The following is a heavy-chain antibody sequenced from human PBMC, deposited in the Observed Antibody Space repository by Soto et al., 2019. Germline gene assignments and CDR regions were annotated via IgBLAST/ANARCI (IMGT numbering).Heavy chain of an antibody. CDR1: GGTFSSYT. V-gene: IGHV1-69*08. CDR3: ARDVGVVATSDY. J-gene: IGHJ4*02. CDR2: IIPILGIA. Sequence: QVQLVQSGAEVKKPGSSVKVSCKASGGTFSSYTISWVRQAPGQGLEWMGRIIPILGIANYAQKFQGRVTITADKSTSTAYMELSSLRSEDTAVYYCARDVGVVATSDYWGQGTLVTVSS. D-gene: IGHD2-21*01.